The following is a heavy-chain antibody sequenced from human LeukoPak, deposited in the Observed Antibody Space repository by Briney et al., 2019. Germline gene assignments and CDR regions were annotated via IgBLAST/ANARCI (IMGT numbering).Heavy chain of an antibody. J-gene: IGHJ4*02. D-gene: IGHD6-19*01. CDR1: GGSFSGYH. CDR2: LNPGGSS. CDR3: ASGYSSGWLAEGIDY. V-gene: IGHV4-34*01. Sequence: SETLALTCAVYGGSFSGYHWSWIRQPPGKGLEWIGELNPGGSSNGNPSLKGRVTISVDTSKNQFSLKLSSVTAADTAVYYCASGYSSGWLAEGIDYWGQGTLVTVSS.